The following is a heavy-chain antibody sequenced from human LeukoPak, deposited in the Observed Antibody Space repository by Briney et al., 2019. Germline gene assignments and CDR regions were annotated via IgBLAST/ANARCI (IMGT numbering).Heavy chain of an antibody. J-gene: IGHJ3*02. Sequence: GGSLRLSCAASGFTFSSYSMNWVRQAPGKGLEWVSSISSSSSYIYYADSVKGRFTISRDNAKNSLYLQMNSLRAEDTAVYYCARGTTGTTGIVTDAFDIWGQGTMVTVSS. CDR2: ISSSSSYI. D-gene: IGHD1-1*01. CDR1: GFTFSSYS. CDR3: ARGTTGTTGIVTDAFDI. V-gene: IGHV3-21*01.